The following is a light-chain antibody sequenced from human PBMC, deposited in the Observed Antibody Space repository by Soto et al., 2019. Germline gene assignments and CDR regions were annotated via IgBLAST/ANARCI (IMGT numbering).Light chain of an antibody. CDR1: SSDVGTSKY. CDR3: SSSAGTKNMV. V-gene: IGLV2-8*01. J-gene: IGLJ2*01. CDR2: EVN. Sequence: ALTQPPSASGSPGQSVTISCTGTSSDVGTSKYVSWYRQHPGKAPKLLIYEVNKRPSGVPDRFSGSKSGSTASLTVSGLQAEDEADYYCSSSAGTKNMVFGGGTKVTVL.